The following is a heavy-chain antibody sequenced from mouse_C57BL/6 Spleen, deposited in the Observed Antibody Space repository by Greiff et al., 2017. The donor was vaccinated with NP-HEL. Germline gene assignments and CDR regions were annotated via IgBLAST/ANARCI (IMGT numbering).Heavy chain of an antibody. D-gene: IGHD2-4*01. CDR1: GYTFTNYW. CDR3: ARKKNYDYYAMDY. V-gene: IGHV1-63*01. CDR2: IYPGGGYT. J-gene: IGHJ4*01. Sequence: VQLQQSGAELVRPGTSVKMSCKASGYTFTNYWIGWAKQRPGHGLEWIGDIYPGGGYTNYNEKFKGKATLTADKSSSTAYMQFSSLTSEDSAIYYCARKKNYDYYAMDYWGQGTSVTVSS.